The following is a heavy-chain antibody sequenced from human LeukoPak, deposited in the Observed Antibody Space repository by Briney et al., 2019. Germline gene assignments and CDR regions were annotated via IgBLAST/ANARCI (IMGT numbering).Heavy chain of an antibody. Sequence: GGSLRLSCAASGFTFSDYNMNWLRQAPGKGLEWVSYITNSGSTIRYADSVKGRFTISRDNAKNSLYLQMNSLRAEDTAVYYCARSIGLTGGGVDVWGQGTLVTVSS. CDR2: ITNSGSTI. CDR3: ARSIGLTGGGVDV. CDR1: GFTFSDYN. J-gene: IGHJ4*02. D-gene: IGHD2-8*02. V-gene: IGHV3-11*01.